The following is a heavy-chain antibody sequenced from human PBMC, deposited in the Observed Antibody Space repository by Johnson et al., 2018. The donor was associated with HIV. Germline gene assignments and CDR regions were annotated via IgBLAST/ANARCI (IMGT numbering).Heavy chain of an antibody. V-gene: IGHV3-20*04. CDR1: GFTFDDYG. Sequence: VQLVESGGGVVRPGGSLRLSCAASGFTFDDYGMSWVRQAPGKGLEWVSGINWNGGSTYYADSVKGRFTISSDNSKNTLYLQMNSLRAEDTAVYYCAKDMYDYVWGSYRPNAFDIWGQGTMVTVSS. CDR3: AKDMYDYVWGSYRPNAFDI. D-gene: IGHD3-16*02. J-gene: IGHJ3*02. CDR2: INWNGGST.